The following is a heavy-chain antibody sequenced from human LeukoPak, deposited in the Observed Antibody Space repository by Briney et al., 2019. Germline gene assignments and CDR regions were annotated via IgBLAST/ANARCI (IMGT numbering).Heavy chain of an antibody. V-gene: IGHV3-23*01. CDR3: AKDWSSTSYYGSGSYDY. CDR2: ISGSGGNT. Sequence: GGSLRLSCAAPGFTFSSYAMTWVRQDPGKGLEWVSVISGSGGNTYYADSVKGRFTISRDNSKNTLYLQMNSLRAEDTAVYYCAKDWSSTSYYGSGSYDYWGQGTLVTVSS. J-gene: IGHJ4*02. D-gene: IGHD3-10*01. CDR1: GFTFSSYA.